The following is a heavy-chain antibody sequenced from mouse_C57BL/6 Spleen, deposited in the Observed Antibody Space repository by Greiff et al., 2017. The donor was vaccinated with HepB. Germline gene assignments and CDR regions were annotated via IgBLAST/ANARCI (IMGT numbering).Heavy chain of an antibody. D-gene: IGHD1-1*01. CDR1: GYTFTSYW. CDR3: ARDTTVDYYAMDY. J-gene: IGHJ4*01. CDR2: INPSSGYT. V-gene: IGHV1-7*01. Sequence: QVQLQHSGAELAKPGASVKLSCKASGYTFTSYWMHWVKQRPGQGLEWIGYINPSSGYTKYNQKFKDKATLTADKSSSTAYMQLSSLTYEDSAVYYCARDTTVDYYAMDYWGQGTSVTVSS.